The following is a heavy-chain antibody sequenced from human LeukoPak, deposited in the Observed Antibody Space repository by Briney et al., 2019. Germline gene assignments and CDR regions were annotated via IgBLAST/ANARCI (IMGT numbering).Heavy chain of an antibody. V-gene: IGHV1-69*05. CDR3: ARVGTIVATASPEYYYYYMDV. J-gene: IGHJ6*03. Sequence: SVKVSCKASGGTFSSYAISWVRQAPGQGLEWMGGIIPIFGTANYAQKFQGRVTITTDESTSTAYMELSSLRSEDTAVYYCARVGTIVATASPEYYYYYMDVWGKGTTVTVSS. CDR1: GGTFSSYA. D-gene: IGHD5-12*01. CDR2: IIPIFGTA.